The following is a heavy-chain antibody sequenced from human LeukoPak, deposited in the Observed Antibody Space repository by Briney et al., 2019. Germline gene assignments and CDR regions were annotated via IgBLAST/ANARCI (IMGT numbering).Heavy chain of an antibody. CDR1: GFTVSSNY. CDR2: IYSGGST. Sequence: GGSLRLSCAASGFTVSSNYMSWVRQAPGKGLEWVSLIYSGGSTYYADSVKGRFTISRDNSKNTLYLQMNSLRSDDTAVYYCARDAREVLLWFGEFFPWGQGTLVTVSS. CDR3: ARDAREVLLWFGEFFP. J-gene: IGHJ5*02. D-gene: IGHD3-10*01. V-gene: IGHV3-53*05.